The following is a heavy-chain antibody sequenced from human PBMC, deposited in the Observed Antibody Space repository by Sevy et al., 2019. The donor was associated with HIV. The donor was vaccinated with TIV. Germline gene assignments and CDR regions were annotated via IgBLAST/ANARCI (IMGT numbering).Heavy chain of an antibody. D-gene: IGHD3-22*01. Sequence: GGSLRLSCSASGFTFSSYAMSWVRQAPGKGLEWVSAISGSGGSTYYADSGKGRITIARDNTKNTLYLQMNSLGDEDTAVCDSANVNYYERSAPRGCFDAWGQGSLVTVSS. J-gene: IGHJ5*02. CDR2: ISGSGGST. CDR1: GFTFSSYA. CDR3: ANVNYYERSAPRGCFDA. V-gene: IGHV3-23*01.